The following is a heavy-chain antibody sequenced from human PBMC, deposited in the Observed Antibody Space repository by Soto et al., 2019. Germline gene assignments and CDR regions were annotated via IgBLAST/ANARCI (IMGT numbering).Heavy chain of an antibody. CDR3: ARGEFLSYDDY. CDR2: INAGNGNT. Sequence: QVQLVQSGAEVKKPGASVKVSCKASGYTFASYAMHWVRQAPGQRLEWMGWINAGNGNTKYSQKFQGRATITRDTSASKAYMELSSLRSEDTAVYSCARGEFLSYDDYWGQGTLVTVSS. V-gene: IGHV1-3*01. J-gene: IGHJ4*02. D-gene: IGHD3-16*01. CDR1: GYTFASYA.